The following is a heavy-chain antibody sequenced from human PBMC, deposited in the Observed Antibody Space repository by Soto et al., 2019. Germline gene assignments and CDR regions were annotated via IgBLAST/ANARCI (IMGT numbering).Heavy chain of an antibody. V-gene: IGHV3-48*03. Sequence: GGSLRLSCAASGFTFSSYEMNWVRQAPGKGLEWVLYISSSGSTIYYADSVKGRFTISRDNAKNSLYLQMNSLRAEDTAVYYCARVGSPGYCSGGYCPPPDYWGQGTLVTVSS. CDR1: GFTFSSYE. D-gene: IGHD2-15*01. CDR3: ARVGSPGYCSGGYCPPPDY. J-gene: IGHJ4*02. CDR2: ISSSGSTI.